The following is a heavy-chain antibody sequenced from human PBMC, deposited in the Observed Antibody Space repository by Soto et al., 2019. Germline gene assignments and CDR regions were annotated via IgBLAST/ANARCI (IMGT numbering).Heavy chain of an antibody. V-gene: IGHV3-21*01. CDR1: GFTFSSYS. CDR3: ARDAFSCSSTSCYAGSAIEYYYYYMDV. Sequence: GGSLRLSCAASGFTFSSYSMNWVRQAPGKGLEWVSSISSSSSYIYYADSVKGRFTISRDNAKNSLYLQMNSLGAEDTAVYYCARDAFSCSSTSCYAGSAIEYYYYYMDVWGKGTTVTVSS. J-gene: IGHJ6*03. D-gene: IGHD2-2*01. CDR2: ISSSSSYI.